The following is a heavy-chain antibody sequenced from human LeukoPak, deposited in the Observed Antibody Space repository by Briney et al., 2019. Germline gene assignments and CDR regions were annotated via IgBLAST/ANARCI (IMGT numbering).Heavy chain of an antibody. CDR3: ARATSSYFYYMDV. CDR1: GGSVSSGSYY. D-gene: IGHD5-12*01. V-gene: IGHV4-61*02. Sequence: SETLSLTCTVSGGSVSSGSYYWSWFRQPAEKGLVWIGRIYTSGSTYYNPSLKSRVTISADTSKNQFSLNVSSVTAADTAVYYCARATSSYFYYMDVWGKGTTVTISS. J-gene: IGHJ6*03. CDR2: IYTSGST.